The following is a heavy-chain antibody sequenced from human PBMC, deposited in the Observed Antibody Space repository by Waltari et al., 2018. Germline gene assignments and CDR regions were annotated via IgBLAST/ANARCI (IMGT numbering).Heavy chain of an antibody. CDR3: AREGEYSSFSGAFDI. CDR1: GGTFSSYA. Sequence: QVQLVQSGAEVKKPGSSVKVSCKASGGTFSSYAISLVRQAPGQGLEWMGRIIPIFGTANYAQKFQGRVTITADKSTSTAYMELSSLRSEDTAVYYCAREGEYSSFSGAFDIWGQGTMVTVSS. D-gene: IGHD6-6*01. CDR2: IIPIFGTA. J-gene: IGHJ3*02. V-gene: IGHV1-69*13.